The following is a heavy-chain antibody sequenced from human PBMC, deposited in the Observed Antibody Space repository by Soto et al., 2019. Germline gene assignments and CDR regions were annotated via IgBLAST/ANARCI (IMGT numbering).Heavy chain of an antibody. CDR3: ARESEDLTSNFDY. Sequence: GSLRLSCAASGFTFTRFSMNLVRQAPGKGLEWVSSISSTTNYIYYGDSMKGRFTISRDNAKNSLYLEMNSLRAEDTAVYYCARESEDLTSNFDYWGQGTLVTVPQ. V-gene: IGHV3-21*06. CDR2: ISSTTNYI. CDR1: GFTFTRFS. J-gene: IGHJ4*02.